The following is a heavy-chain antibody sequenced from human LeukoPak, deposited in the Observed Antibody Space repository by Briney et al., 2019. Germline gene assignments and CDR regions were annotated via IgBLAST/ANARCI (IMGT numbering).Heavy chain of an antibody. CDR3: ARGGGVSRYSGSYDAFDI. J-gene: IGHJ3*02. Sequence: PGGSLRLSCAASGFTFSDYYMSWIRQASGKGLEWVSYISSSGSTIYYADSVKGRFTISRDNAKNSLYLQMNSLRAEDTAVYYCARGGGVSRYSGSYDAFDIWGQGTMVTVSS. CDR2: ISSSGSTI. CDR1: GFTFSDYY. D-gene: IGHD1-26*01. V-gene: IGHV3-11*04.